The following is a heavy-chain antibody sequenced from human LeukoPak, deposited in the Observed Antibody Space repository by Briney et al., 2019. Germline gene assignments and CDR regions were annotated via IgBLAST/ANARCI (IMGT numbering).Heavy chain of an antibody. Sequence: GGSLRLSCAASGFTFSSYAMSWVRQAPGKGLEWVSAISGSGGSTYYADSVKGRFTISRDNSKNTLYLQMNSLRAEDTAVYYCARDPTLLWFGELEGLWYFDLWGRGTLVTVSS. D-gene: IGHD3-10*01. V-gene: IGHV3-23*01. CDR3: ARDPTLLWFGELEGLWYFDL. J-gene: IGHJ2*01. CDR1: GFTFSSYA. CDR2: ISGSGGST.